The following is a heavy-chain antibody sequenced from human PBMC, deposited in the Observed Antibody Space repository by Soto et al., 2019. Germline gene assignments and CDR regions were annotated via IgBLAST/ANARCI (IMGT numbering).Heavy chain of an antibody. CDR1: GFSFSLYA. CDR2: IGGSGGST. Sequence: PGGSLRLSCAASGFSFSLYAMTWVRQAPGKGLEWVSSIGGSGGSTYYAESFRGRFTISRDNSKKTVYVQMNSLRADDTAVYYCAKGTSRIHYGMDVWGPGTTVTVSS. J-gene: IGHJ6*02. CDR3: AKGTSRIHYGMDV. V-gene: IGHV3-23*01.